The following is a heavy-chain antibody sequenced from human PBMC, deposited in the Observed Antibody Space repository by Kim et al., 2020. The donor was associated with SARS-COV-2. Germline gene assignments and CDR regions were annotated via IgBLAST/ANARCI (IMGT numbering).Heavy chain of an antibody. D-gene: IGHD4-17*01. CDR2: ISYDGSNK. Sequence: GGSLRLSCAASGFTFSSYGMHWVRQAPGKGLEWVAVISYDGSNKYYADSVKGRFTISRDNSKNTLYLQMNSLRAEDTAVYYCAKDRGGDYGDSYYFDYWGQGTLVTVSS. V-gene: IGHV3-30*18. CDR1: GFTFSSYG. J-gene: IGHJ4*02. CDR3: AKDRGGDYGDSYYFDY.